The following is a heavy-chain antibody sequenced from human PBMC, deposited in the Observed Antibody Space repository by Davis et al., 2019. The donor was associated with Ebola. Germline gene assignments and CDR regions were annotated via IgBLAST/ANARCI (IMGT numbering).Heavy chain of an antibody. CDR2: ISSSGSTI. CDR3: AKVGIAGEFDY. V-gene: IGHV3-11*01. D-gene: IGHD6-13*01. Sequence: GGSLRLSCAASGFTFSDYYMSWIRQAPGKGLEWVSYISSSGSTIYYADSVKGRFTISRDNAKNSLYLQMNSLRAEDTALYYCAKVGIAGEFDYWGQGTLVTVSS. J-gene: IGHJ4*02. CDR1: GFTFSDYY.